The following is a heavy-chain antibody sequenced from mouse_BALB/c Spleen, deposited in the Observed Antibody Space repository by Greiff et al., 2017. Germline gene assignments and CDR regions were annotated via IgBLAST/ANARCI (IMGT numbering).Heavy chain of an antibody. CDR1: GYSFTSYW. Sequence: EVQLQQSGTVLARPGASVKMSCKASGYSFTSYWMHWVKQRPGQGLEWIGAIYPGNSDTSYNQKFKGKAKLTAVTSASTAYMELSSLTNEDSAVYYCTRSGGILDYYGSSSSWFAYWGQGTLVTVSA. V-gene: IGHV1-5*01. CDR3: TRSGGILDYYGSSSSWFAY. D-gene: IGHD1-1*01. J-gene: IGHJ3*01. CDR2: IYPGNSDT.